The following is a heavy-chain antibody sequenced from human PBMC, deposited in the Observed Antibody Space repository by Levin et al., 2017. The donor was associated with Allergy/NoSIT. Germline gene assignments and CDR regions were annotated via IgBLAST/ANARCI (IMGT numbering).Heavy chain of an antibody. J-gene: IGHJ3*02. Sequence: SQTLSLTCTVSGGSISSYYWSWIRQPPGKGLEWIGYIYYSGSTNYNPSLKSRVTISVDTSKNQFSLKLSSVTAADTAVYYCARVFGKWELLPGAFDIWGQGTMVTVSS. CDR3: ARVFGKWELLPGAFDI. V-gene: IGHV4-59*01. CDR2: IYYSGST. CDR1: GGSISSYY. D-gene: IGHD1-26*01.